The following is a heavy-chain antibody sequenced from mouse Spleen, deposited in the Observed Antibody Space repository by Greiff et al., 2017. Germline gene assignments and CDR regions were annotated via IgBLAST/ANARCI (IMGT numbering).Heavy chain of an antibody. D-gene: IGHD2-2*01. Sequence: QVQLKESGPGLVQPSQSLSITCTVSGFSLTSYGVHWVRQSPGKGLEWLGVIWSGGSTDYNAAFISRLSISKDNSKSQVFFKMNSLQADDTAIYYCARNYGLSGAWFAYWGQGTLVTVSA. V-gene: IGHV2-2*01. J-gene: IGHJ3*01. CDR3: ARNYGLSGAWFAY. CDR2: IWSGGST. CDR1: GFSLTSYG.